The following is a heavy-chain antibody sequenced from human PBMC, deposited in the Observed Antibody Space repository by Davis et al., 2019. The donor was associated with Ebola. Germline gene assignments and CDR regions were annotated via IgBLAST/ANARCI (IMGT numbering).Heavy chain of an antibody. CDR1: GYIFTGYY. D-gene: IGHD2-2*02. Sequence: ASVKVSCKASGYIFTGYYMHWVRQAPGQGLEWMGRINPNSGTTKYAQKFQGRVAMTRETSISTAYMDLSRLRSDDTAVYFCARDRGDYTASLPDFWGQGTLVTVSS. V-gene: IGHV1-2*06. CDR3: ARDRGDYTASLPDF. CDR2: INPNSGTT. J-gene: IGHJ4*02.